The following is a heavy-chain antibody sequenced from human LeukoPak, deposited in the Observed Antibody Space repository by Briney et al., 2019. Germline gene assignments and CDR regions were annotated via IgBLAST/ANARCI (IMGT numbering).Heavy chain of an antibody. CDR3: AKGIIGSYSSGSLVFDY. D-gene: IGHD6-19*01. Sequence: GGSLRLSCAASGFTFSSYAVSWVRQAPGKGMEWVSAISGSGGSTYYADSVKGRFTISRDNSKNTLYLQMNSLRAEDTAVYYCAKGIIGSYSSGSLVFDYWGQGTLVTVSS. CDR2: ISGSGGST. J-gene: IGHJ4*02. V-gene: IGHV3-23*01. CDR1: GFTFSSYA.